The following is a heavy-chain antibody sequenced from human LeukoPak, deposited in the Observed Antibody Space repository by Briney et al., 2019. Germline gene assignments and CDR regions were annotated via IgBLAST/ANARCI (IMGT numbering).Heavy chain of an antibody. J-gene: IGHJ6*02. CDR1: GGSFRGAS. D-gene: IGHD3-10*01. CDR2: INHSGST. CDR3: AVGELNYYYGMDV. V-gene: IGHV4-34*01. Sequence: PAETLSLTCAVDGGSFRGASWSWIRKPPGKGLEWIGEINHSGSTNYNPSLKSRVTISVDTSKNQFSLKLSSVTAADTAVYYCAVGELNYYYGMDVWGQGTTVTVSS.